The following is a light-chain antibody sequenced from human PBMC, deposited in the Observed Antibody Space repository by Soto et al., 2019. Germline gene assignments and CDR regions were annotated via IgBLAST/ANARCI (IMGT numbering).Light chain of an antibody. CDR2: EVS. J-gene: IGLJ1*01. CDR1: SSDVGGYNY. Sequence: QSALTQPASVSGSPGQSITISCTGTSSDVGGYNYVSWYQQHPGKAPKLVIYEVSNRPSGVSYRFSGSKSGNTASLTISGLQAEDVADYYCSSYTLGSTRGFGAGTKVTVL. V-gene: IGLV2-14*01. CDR3: SSYTLGSTRG.